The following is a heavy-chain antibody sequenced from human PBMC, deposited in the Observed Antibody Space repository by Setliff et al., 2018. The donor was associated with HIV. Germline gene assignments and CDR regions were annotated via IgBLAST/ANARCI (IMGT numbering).Heavy chain of an antibody. J-gene: IGHJ4*02. D-gene: IGHD3-10*01. V-gene: IGHV4-34*01. CDR3: ARGAELLWFGELHNIPYFDY. CDR2: INHSGST. CDR1: GGSFSDNY. Sequence: PSETLSLTCAVYGGSFSDNYWSWIRQSPGKGLEWIGEINHSGSTNYNPSLKSRVTISVDASENQFSLKLSSVTAADTAVYYCARGAELLWFGELHNIPYFDYWGQGTLVTVSS.